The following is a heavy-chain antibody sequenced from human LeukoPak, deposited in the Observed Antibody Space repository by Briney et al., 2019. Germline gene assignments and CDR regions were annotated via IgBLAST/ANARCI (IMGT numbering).Heavy chain of an antibody. V-gene: IGHV3-7*01. CDR2: IKEDGGEK. D-gene: IGHD1-26*01. CDR3: TPEVWELQGASDI. J-gene: IGHJ3*02. Sequence: GGSLRLSCAASGFPFNTYWMTWVRLAPGRGLEWVANIKEDGGEKFYVDSVKGRFTISRDNAKNALFLQMTSLRVEDTALYYCTPEVWELQGASDIWGQGTMVTVSS. CDR1: GFPFNTYW.